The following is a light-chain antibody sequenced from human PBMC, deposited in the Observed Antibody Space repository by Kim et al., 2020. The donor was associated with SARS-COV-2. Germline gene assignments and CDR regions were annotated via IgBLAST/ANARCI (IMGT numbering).Light chain of an antibody. V-gene: IGKV4-1*01. J-gene: IGKJ2*03. CDR2: WAS. Sequence: RAPLNCKTSQTVLHNSNNKNYLAWYQQKPGQAPKLLIYWASIRESGVSDRFSGSGSETDFTLTISSLQAEDVAVYYCQQYYSTPPSFGQGTKLEI. CDR1: QTVLHNSNNKNY. CDR3: QQYYSTPPS.